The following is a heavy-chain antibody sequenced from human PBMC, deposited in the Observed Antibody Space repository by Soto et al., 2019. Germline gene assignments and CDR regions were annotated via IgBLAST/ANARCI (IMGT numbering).Heavy chain of an antibody. D-gene: IGHD3-10*02. J-gene: IGHJ4*02. CDR2: FDPEDGET. CDR3: ATVAVRGVILHFDY. V-gene: IGHV1-24*01. Sequence: ASVKVSCKVSGYTLTELSMHWVRQAPGKGLEWMGGFDPEDGETIYAQKFQGRVTMTEDTSTDTAYMELSSLRSEDTAVYYCATVAVRGVILHFDYWGQGTLVTVSS. CDR1: GYTLTELS.